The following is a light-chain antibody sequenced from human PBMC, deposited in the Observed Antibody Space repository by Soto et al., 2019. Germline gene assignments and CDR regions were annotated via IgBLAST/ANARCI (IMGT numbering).Light chain of an antibody. V-gene: IGLV1-40*01. CDR2: GST. CDR3: QAYDSSLGGHV. CDR1: SSNIGAGSD. J-gene: IGLJ2*01. Sequence: QSVLTQPPSVSGAPGQRVTISCTGSSSNIGAGSDVHWYQQLPGTAPKLLIFGSTYRPSGVPDRFSGSKSDTSASLAIAGLQAEDDADYYCQAYDSSLGGHVFVGGTKLTVL.